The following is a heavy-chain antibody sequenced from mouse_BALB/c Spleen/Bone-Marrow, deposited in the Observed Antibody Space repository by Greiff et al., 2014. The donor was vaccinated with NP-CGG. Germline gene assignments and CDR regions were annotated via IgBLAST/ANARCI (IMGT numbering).Heavy chain of an antibody. D-gene: IGHD2-3*01. J-gene: IGHJ3*01. Sequence: VQLQQSGPSLVKPSQTLSLTCSVTGDSITSGYWNWIRKFPGNKLGFMGYISYSDNTYFNPSLKSRISITRDTSKNQYYLQLNSVTTEDTATYYCARLGGYYAWFAYWGQGTLVTVSA. CDR1: GDSITSGY. V-gene: IGHV3-8*02. CDR3: ARLGGYYAWFAY. CDR2: ISYSDNT.